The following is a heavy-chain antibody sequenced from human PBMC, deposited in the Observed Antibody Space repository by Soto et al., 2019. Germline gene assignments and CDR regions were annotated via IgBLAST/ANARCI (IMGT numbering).Heavy chain of an antibody. CDR2: IKQDGSEK. CDR3: ARDLGIQLFLYGVDV. Sequence: PGGSLRLSCAVSGFTFSSFWMSWVRQAPGKGLEWVANIKQDGSEKYYVDSVKGRFTISRDNAKNSLYLQMNSLRAEDTAVCYCARDLGIQLFLYGVDVWGQGTTVTVSS. J-gene: IGHJ6*02. CDR1: GFTFSSFW. D-gene: IGHD5-18*01. V-gene: IGHV3-7*01.